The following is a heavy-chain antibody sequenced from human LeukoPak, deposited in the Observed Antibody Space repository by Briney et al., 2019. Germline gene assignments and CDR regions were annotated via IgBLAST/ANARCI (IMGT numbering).Heavy chain of an antibody. V-gene: IGHV1-46*01. CDR3: AREESGGLFDY. CDR2: INPSSGGT. D-gene: IGHD3-16*01. Sequence: ASVKVSCMASGYTFTRHYMNWVRQAPGQGLEWMGKINPSSGGTGYAQKFQGRVTVARDTPTSTVYMEMSSLRPEDTAVYYCAREESGGLFDYWGQGTLLTVSS. J-gene: IGHJ4*02. CDR1: GYTFTRHY.